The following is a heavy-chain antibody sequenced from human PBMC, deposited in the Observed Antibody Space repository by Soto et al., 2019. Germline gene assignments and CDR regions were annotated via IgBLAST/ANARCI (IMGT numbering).Heavy chain of an antibody. J-gene: IGHJ3*02. CDR2: ISGSGGST. Sequence: GGSLRLSCAASGFTFSSYAMSWVRQAPGKGLEWVSAISGSGGSTYYADSVKGRFTISRDNSKNTLYLQMNSLRAEDTAVYYCAKMITMVRGVPNAFDIWGQGTMVTVSS. V-gene: IGHV3-23*01. D-gene: IGHD3-10*01. CDR1: GFTFSSYA. CDR3: AKMITMVRGVPNAFDI.